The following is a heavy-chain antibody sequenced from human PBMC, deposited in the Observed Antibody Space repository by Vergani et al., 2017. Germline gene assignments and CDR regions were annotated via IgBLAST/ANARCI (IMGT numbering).Heavy chain of an antibody. CDR3: VYSKTECGTTGCFYPFYCYYYMDV. CDR1: GFSLNTRGVS. D-gene: IGHD1-7*01. CDR2: IYWNDDQ. J-gene: IGHJ6*03. Sequence: QITLKESGPTLVKPTQTLTLTCTFSGFSLNTRGVSVAWIRQPPGKALDWLARIYWNDDQHYSPSLNNRVTITKDTSKNQVVLTMTNMDYVDTRTYYCVYSKTECGTTGCFYPFYCYYYMDVWGKGTTVTVSS. V-gene: IGHV2-5*04.